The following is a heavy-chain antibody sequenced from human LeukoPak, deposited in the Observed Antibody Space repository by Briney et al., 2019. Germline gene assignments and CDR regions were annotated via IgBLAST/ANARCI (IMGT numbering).Heavy chain of an antibody. CDR3: ARDGLEYYYDSSGYQTHFDY. CDR2: IYTSGST. V-gene: IGHV4-4*07. CDR1: GGSISSYY. Sequence: RSSETLSLTCTVSGGSISSYYWSWIRQPAGKGLEWIGRIYTSGSTNYNPSLKSRVTMSVDTSKNQFSLKLSSVTAADTAVYYCARDGLEYYYDSSGYQTHFDYWGQGTLVTVSS. J-gene: IGHJ4*02. D-gene: IGHD3-22*01.